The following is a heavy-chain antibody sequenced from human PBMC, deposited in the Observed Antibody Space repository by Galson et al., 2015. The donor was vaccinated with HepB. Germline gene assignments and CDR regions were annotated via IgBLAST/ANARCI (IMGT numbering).Heavy chain of an antibody. Sequence: SLRLSCAVSGFTVSLNYMSWVRQAPGKGLEWVSAISGAGTTNYADSVKGRFTVSRDNSISTVYLQMSSLRTEDTAFYYCVRLEVGGFRGGSESFDYWGRGTLVTVSS. CDR1: GFTVSLNY. D-gene: IGHD3-22*01. CDR3: VRLEVGGFRGGSESFDY. V-gene: IGHV3-66*02. J-gene: IGHJ4*02. CDR2: ISGAGTT.